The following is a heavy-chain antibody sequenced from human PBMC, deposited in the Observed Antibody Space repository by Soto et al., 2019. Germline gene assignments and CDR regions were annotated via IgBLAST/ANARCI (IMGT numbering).Heavy chain of an antibody. Sequence: GESLKISCKGSGYSFTSYWIGWVRQMPGKGLEWMGIIYPGDSDTRYSPSFQGQVTISADKSISTAYLHWSSLKASDTAMYYCARRGYCSSTSCYTDYYGMDVWGQGTTVTVSS. CDR3: ARRGYCSSTSCYTDYYGMDV. CDR1: GYSFTSYW. D-gene: IGHD2-2*02. J-gene: IGHJ6*02. CDR2: IYPGDSDT. V-gene: IGHV5-51*01.